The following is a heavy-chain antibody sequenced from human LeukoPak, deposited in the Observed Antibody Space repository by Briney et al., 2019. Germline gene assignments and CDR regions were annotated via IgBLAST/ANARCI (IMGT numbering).Heavy chain of an antibody. Sequence: PSETLSLTCTVSGGSIGSSSYYWGWIRQPPGKGLEWIGSIYYSGSTYYNPSLKSRVTISADTSKNQFSLKLSSVTAADTAVYYCARGPSRRAVSITTRRANYYFDYWGQGTLVTVSS. CDR3: ARGPSRRAVSITTRRANYYFDY. V-gene: IGHV4-39*07. CDR2: IYYSGST. D-gene: IGHD3-22*01. J-gene: IGHJ4*02. CDR1: GGSIGSSSYY.